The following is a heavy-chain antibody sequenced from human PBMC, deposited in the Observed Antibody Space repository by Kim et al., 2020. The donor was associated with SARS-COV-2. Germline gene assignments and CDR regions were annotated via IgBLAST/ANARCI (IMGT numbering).Heavy chain of an antibody. D-gene: IGHD5-12*01. CDR1: GFTFNNYW. CDR3: VRDLVGSDDL. Sequence: GGSLRLSCAASGFTFNNYWMHWVRQAPGKWPVWVSRLNEDGSTTNYADSVKGRFTISRDNARNTLYLHMDSLRAEDTALYYCVRDLVGSDDLWGQGTLVTVSS. J-gene: IGHJ5*02. V-gene: IGHV3-74*01. CDR2: LNEDGSTT.